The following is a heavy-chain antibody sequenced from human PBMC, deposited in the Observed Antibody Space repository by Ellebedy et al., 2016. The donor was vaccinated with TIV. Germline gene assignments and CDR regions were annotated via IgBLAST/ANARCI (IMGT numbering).Heavy chain of an antibody. CDR3: ARVKHSSGWSDAFDI. CDR1: GFTFSSYS. CDR2: ISSSSSYI. Sequence: GESLKISCAASGFTFSSYSMNWVRQAPGKGLEWVSSISSSSSYIYYADSVKGRFTISRDNAKNSLYLQMNSLRAEDTAVYYCARVKHSSGWSDAFDIWGQGTMVTVSS. V-gene: IGHV3-21*01. D-gene: IGHD6-19*01. J-gene: IGHJ3*02.